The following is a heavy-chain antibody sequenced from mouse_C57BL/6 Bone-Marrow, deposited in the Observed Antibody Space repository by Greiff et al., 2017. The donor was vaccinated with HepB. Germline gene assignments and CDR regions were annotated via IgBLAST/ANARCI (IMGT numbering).Heavy chain of an antibody. J-gene: IGHJ4*01. CDR1: GYTFTDYY. D-gene: IGHD2-2*01. Sequence: QVQLQQSGAELVRPGASVKLSCKASGYTFTDYYINWVKQRPGQGLEWIARIYPGSGNTYYNEKFKGKATLTAEKSSSTAYMQLSSLTSEDSAVYFCARSGLQGYAMDYWGQGTSVTVSS. CDR3: ARSGLQGYAMDY. V-gene: IGHV1-76*01. CDR2: IYPGSGNT.